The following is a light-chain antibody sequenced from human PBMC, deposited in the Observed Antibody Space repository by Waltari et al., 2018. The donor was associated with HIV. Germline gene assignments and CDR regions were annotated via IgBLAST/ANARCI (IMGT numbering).Light chain of an antibody. V-gene: IGLV5-45*02. J-gene: IGLJ3*02. CDR3: MIWHSSAWV. Sequence: QAVLTQPSSISASPGASASIPCTLRIAINVANYRIYWSQQQPGSPPQYLLRYRSDSDKQRVSGVPSRFSGSKDASANAGILLISGLQSDDDADYYCMIWHSSAWVFGGGTKLTVL. CDR2: YRSDSDK. CDR1: IAINVANYR.